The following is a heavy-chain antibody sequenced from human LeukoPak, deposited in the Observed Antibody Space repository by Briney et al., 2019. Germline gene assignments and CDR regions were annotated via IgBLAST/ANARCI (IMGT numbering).Heavy chain of an antibody. V-gene: IGHV4-34*01. CDR2: INHSGST. D-gene: IGHD3-16*02. Sequence: KPSETLSLTCAVYGGSFSSYYWSWIRQPPGKGLEWIGEINHSGSTNYNPSLKSRVTISVDTSKNQFSLKLSSVTAADTAVYYCARGPDYDYVWGSYRPFDYWGQGTLVTVSS. CDR3: ARGPDYDYVWGSYRPFDY. CDR1: GGSFSSYY. J-gene: IGHJ4*02.